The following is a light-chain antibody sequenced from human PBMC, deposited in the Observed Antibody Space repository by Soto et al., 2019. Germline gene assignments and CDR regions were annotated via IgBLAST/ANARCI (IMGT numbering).Light chain of an antibody. Sequence: QSALTQPRSVSGSPGQSVTISCTGTSSDVGGYNYVSWYQQHPGKAPKLMIYDVSKRPSGVPDRFSGSKSGNTASLTISGLQAEDEADYYCCSYAGSYNFVYVFGTGTKLTVL. V-gene: IGLV2-11*01. CDR1: SSDVGGYNY. CDR3: CSYAGSYNFVYV. CDR2: DVS. J-gene: IGLJ1*01.